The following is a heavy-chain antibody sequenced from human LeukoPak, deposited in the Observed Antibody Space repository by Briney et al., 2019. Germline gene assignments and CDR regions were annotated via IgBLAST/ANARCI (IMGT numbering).Heavy chain of an antibody. CDR2: ISSSSSDI. CDR3: ATARDGYRKGFDS. Sequence: KPGGSLRLSCAASGVTFSSYTMNWVRQGPGEGLGWVSYISSSSSDIYYADSLKGRFTVSRDNAKNSLYLQMNGLRVEDTAVYYCATARDGYRKGFDSWGQATLVTVSS. J-gene: IGHJ4*02. CDR1: GVTFSSYT. V-gene: IGHV3-21*05. D-gene: IGHD5-24*01.